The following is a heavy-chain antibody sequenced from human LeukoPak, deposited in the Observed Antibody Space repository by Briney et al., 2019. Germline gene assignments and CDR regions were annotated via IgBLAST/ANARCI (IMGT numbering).Heavy chain of an antibody. J-gene: IGHJ3*02. V-gene: IGHV1-18*04. CDR3: ARDFGWGSSWPMGAFDI. Sequence: SVKVSCKASGYTFTSYGISWVRQAPGQGLEWMGWISAYNGNTNYAQKLQGRVTMTTDTSTSTAYMELRSLRSDDTAVYYCARDFGWGSSWPMGAFDIWGQGTMVTVPS. CDR2: ISAYNGNT. D-gene: IGHD6-13*01. CDR1: GYTFTSYG.